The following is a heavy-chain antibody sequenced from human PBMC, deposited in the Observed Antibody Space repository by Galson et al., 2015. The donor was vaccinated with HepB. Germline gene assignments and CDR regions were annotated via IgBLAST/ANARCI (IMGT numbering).Heavy chain of an antibody. D-gene: IGHD5-12*01. CDR2: FYYTGNT. Sequence: SETLSLTCTVSGGSISSSSYYWGWLRQPPGKGLEWIGSFYYTGNTHYNPSLKSRVTISVDTSKNQFSLKVSAVTAADTAVYYCARSSDMVATYYWGQGTLVTVSS. J-gene: IGHJ4*02. V-gene: IGHV4-39*01. CDR1: GGSISSSSYY. CDR3: ARSSDMVATYY.